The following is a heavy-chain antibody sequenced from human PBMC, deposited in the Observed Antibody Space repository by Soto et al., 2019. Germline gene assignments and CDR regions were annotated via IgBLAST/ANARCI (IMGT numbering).Heavy chain of an antibody. CDR1: GGIFSRYS. Sequence: QVQLAQSGAEVKKPGSSVKVSCRASGGIFSRYSISWLRQAPGQGLEWMGGIIPDFGTANYAQKFQGRVTITADESTSTAYMELTSLRSEATAVYYCARGRHRAYDRGSAYWGQGTLVTVSS. D-gene: IGHD5-12*01. CDR2: IIPDFGTA. J-gene: IGHJ4*02. V-gene: IGHV1-69*01. CDR3: ARGRHRAYDRGSAY.